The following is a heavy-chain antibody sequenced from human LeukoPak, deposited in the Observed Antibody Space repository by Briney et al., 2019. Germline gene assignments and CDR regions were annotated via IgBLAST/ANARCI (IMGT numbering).Heavy chain of an antibody. CDR1: GFTFSSYG. CDR2: ISSSGTTI. CDR3: ARRGMVRGVINPPFDY. V-gene: IGHV3-48*04. D-gene: IGHD3-10*01. J-gene: IGHJ4*02. Sequence: GGTLRLSCAASGFTFSSYGMSWVRQAPGKGLEWVSYISSSGTTIYYADSVKGRFTISRDDAKNSLSLQMNSLRAEDTAVYHCARRGMVRGVINPPFDYWGQGVLVTVSS.